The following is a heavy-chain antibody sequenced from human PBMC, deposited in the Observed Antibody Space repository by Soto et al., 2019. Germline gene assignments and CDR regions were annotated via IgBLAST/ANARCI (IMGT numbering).Heavy chain of an antibody. D-gene: IGHD3-10*01. J-gene: IGHJ5*02. V-gene: IGHV4-59*01. CDR2: IYYSGST. CDR1: GGSISSYY. Sequence: TSETLSLTCTVSGGSISSYYWSWIRQPPGKGLEWIGYIYYSGSTNYNPSLKSRVTISVDTSKNQFSLKLSSVTAADTAVYYCARGVGSGTYYNQYNWFDPWGQGTLVTV. CDR3: ARGVGSGTYYNQYNWFDP.